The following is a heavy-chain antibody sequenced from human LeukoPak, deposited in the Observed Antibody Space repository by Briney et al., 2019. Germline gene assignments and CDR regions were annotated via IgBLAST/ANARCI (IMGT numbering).Heavy chain of an antibody. V-gene: IGHV1-2*06. J-gene: IGHJ3*02. D-gene: IGHD3-22*01. CDR2: INPNSGGT. CDR3: ASRSSGYYSGDAFDI. Sequence: ASVKVSCKASGYSFNDYNVHWARQAPGQGLEWMGRINPNSGGTNYAQKFQGRVTMTRDTSISTAYMELSRLRSDDTAVYYCASRSSGYYSGDAFDIWGQGTMVTVSS. CDR1: GYSFNDYN.